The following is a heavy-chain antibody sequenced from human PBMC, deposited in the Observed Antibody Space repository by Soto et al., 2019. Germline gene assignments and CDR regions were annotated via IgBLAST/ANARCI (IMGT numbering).Heavy chain of an antibody. Sequence: GGSLRLSCAASGFTFSSYGMHWVRQAPGKGLEWVAVIWYDGSNKYYADSVKGRFTISRDNSKNTLYLQMNSLRAEDTAVYYCARAPRYCTNGVCRVIEYWGQGTLVTVSS. CDR3: ARAPRYCTNGVCRVIEY. V-gene: IGHV3-33*01. D-gene: IGHD2-8*01. J-gene: IGHJ4*02. CDR1: GFTFSSYG. CDR2: IWYDGSNK.